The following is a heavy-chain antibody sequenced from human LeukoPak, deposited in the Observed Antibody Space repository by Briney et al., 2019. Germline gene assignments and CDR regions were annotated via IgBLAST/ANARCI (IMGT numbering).Heavy chain of an antibody. D-gene: IGHD3-10*01. V-gene: IGHV3-53*01. Sequence: IQPGGSLILSCAASGFTVSSNYMSWVRPAPGKGLEWVSVIYSGGSTYYADSVKGRFTISRDNSKNTLYLQMNSLRAEDTAVYYCARAGDVWFGELSFWGQGTLVTVSS. CDR2: IYSGGST. CDR3: ARAGDVWFGELSF. CDR1: GFTVSSNY. J-gene: IGHJ4*02.